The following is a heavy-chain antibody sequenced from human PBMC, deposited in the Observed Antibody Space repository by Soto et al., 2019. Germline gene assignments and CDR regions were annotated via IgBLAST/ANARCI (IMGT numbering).Heavy chain of an antibody. V-gene: IGHV3-23*01. D-gene: IGHD6-13*01. CDR3: AKPAGGSLYYFDS. CDR2: IGSSGSDT. CDR1: GFAFSSNA. J-gene: IGHJ4*02. Sequence: GGSLRLSCAASGFAFSSNAMRWVRQAPGTGLEWVSAIGSSGSDTFYADSVKGRFTISRDNSRNMLFLQMNNLRAEDTALYFCAKPAGGSLYYFDSWGQGALVTVSS.